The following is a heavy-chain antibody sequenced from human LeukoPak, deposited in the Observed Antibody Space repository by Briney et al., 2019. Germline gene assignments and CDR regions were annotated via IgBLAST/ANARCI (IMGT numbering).Heavy chain of an antibody. CDR2: ISYDGSNK. V-gene: IGHV3-30-3*01. D-gene: IGHD6-19*01. CDR3: AREALAVAGLDAFDI. J-gene: IGHJ3*02. Sequence: QPGGSLRLSCAASGLTFSSYAMHWVRQAPGKGLEWVAVISYDGSNKYYADSVKGRFTISRDNSKNTLYLQMNSLRAEDTAVYYCAREALAVAGLDAFDIWGQGTMVTVSS. CDR1: GLTFSSYA.